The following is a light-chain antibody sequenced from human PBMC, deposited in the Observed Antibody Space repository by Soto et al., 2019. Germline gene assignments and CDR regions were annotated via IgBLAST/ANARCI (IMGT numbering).Light chain of an antibody. Sequence: DIQMTQSPSSLSASVGDRVTITCRASQSISSYLNWYQQKPGKAPKLLIYAASSLQSGVPSRFSGSGSGTDFTLTISSLQPDDFATYYCQQYNSYSWTLGQGTKVDIK. J-gene: IGKJ1*01. CDR3: QQYNSYSWT. V-gene: IGKV1-39*01. CDR1: QSISSY. CDR2: AAS.